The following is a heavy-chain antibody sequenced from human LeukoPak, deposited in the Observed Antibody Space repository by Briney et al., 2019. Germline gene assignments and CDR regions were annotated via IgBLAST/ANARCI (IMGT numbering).Heavy chain of an antibody. CDR2: ISGSGGST. CDR1: GLTFSSYA. V-gene: IGHV3-23*01. J-gene: IGHJ3*02. Sequence: PGGSLRLSCAASGLTFSSYAMSWVRQAPGKGLEWVSAISGSGGSTYYADSVKGRFTISRDNSKNTLYLQMNSLRAEDTAVYYCAKDDTIGYCSGGSCIDAFDIWGQGTMVTVSS. CDR3: AKDDTIGYCSGGSCIDAFDI. D-gene: IGHD2-15*01.